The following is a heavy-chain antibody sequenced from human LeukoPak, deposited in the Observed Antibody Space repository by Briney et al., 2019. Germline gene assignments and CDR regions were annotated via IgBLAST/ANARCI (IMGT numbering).Heavy chain of an antibody. D-gene: IGHD6-13*01. J-gene: IGHJ4*02. V-gene: IGHV4-39*01. CDR3: ARHGSSWFDY. Sequence: SETLSLTCTVSGGSISSSSNYWGWIRQPPGKGLEWIGSIYYSGSTFYNPSLKSRVTISVDTSKNQFSLKLSSVTAADTAVYYCARHGSSWFDYWGQGTLVTVSS. CDR1: GGSISSSSNY. CDR2: IYYSGST.